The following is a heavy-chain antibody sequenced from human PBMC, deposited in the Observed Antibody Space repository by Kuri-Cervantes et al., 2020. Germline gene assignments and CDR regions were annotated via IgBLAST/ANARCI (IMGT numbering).Heavy chain of an antibody. CDR3: ARDIIDP. Sequence: AGALRLSCAASGFTSSNYYMSWLRQAPGKGLKWVSYISSSGSTIYYPDSVNVRFTISRDNAKNSLYLQMNSLRAEDTAVYYCARDIIDPWGQGTLVTVSS. CDR1: GFTSSNYY. J-gene: IGHJ5*02. CDR2: ISSSGSTI. V-gene: IGHV3-11*01.